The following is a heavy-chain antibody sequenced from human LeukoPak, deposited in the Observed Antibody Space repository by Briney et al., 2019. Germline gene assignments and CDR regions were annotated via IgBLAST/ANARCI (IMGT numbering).Heavy chain of an antibody. CDR2: TKQDGSEK. J-gene: IGHJ4*02. CDR1: GFTLSRYW. V-gene: IGHV3-7*02. CDR3: ARIFWGSSGYYFEY. Sequence: GGSLRLSCAASGFTLSRYWMTWVRQAPGKGLEWVANTKQDGSEKYYVDSVKGRFTISRDNAKNSLYLQMNSLRAEDTAVSYCARIFWGSSGYYFEYWGQGILVTVSS. D-gene: IGHD3-22*01.